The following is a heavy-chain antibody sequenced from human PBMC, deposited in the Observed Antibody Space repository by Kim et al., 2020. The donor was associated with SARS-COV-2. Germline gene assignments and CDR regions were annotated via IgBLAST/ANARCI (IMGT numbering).Heavy chain of an antibody. Sequence: NYAQKFQGRVTITADESTSTAYMELSSLRSEDTAVYYCARAYYYDSSGYSWGQGTLVTVSS. V-gene: IGHV1-69*01. D-gene: IGHD3-22*01. J-gene: IGHJ5*02. CDR3: ARAYYYDSSGYS.